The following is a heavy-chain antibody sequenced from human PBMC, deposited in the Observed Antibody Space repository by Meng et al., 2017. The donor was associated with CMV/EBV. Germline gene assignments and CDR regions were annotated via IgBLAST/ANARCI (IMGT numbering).Heavy chain of an antibody. CDR3: AKISGRTVSPYCSSTSCYTGRGYFDY. V-gene: IGHV3-23*01. CDR2: ISGSGGST. CDR1: GFTFSSYA. Sequence: GGSLRPSCAASGFTFSSYAMSWVRQAPGKGLEWVSAISGSGGSTYYADSVKGRFTISRDNSKNTLYLQMNSLRAEDTAVYYCAKISGRTVSPYCSSTSCYTGRGYFDYWGQGTLVTVSS. D-gene: IGHD2-2*02. J-gene: IGHJ4*02.